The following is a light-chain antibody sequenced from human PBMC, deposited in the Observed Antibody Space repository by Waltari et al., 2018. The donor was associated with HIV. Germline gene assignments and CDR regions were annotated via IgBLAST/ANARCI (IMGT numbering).Light chain of an antibody. CDR1: SSDVGGYNS. CDR2: EVS. CDR3: SSYTSSSTLGYV. V-gene: IGLV2-14*01. J-gene: IGLJ1*01. Sequence: QSALTQPASVSGSPGQSITISCTGTSSDVGGYNSVSWYQQHPGKAPKLMIYEVSNRPSGVSNRFSGSKSGNTASLTISGLQAEDEADYYCSSYTSSSTLGYVFGTGTKVTVL.